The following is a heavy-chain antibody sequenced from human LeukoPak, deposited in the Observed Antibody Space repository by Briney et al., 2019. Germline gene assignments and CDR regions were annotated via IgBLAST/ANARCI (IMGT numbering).Heavy chain of an antibody. D-gene: IGHD4-17*01. J-gene: IGHJ4*02. V-gene: IGHV4-31*03. CDR1: GGSISSGGYY. CDR3: ARDSGGDYHTALLGY. CDR2: IYYSGST. Sequence: SETLSLTCTVSGGSISSGGYYWSWIRQHPGKGLEWIGYIYYSGSTYYTPSLKSRVTISVDTSKNQFSLKLSSVTAADTAVYYCARDSGGDYHTALLGYWGQGTLVTVSS.